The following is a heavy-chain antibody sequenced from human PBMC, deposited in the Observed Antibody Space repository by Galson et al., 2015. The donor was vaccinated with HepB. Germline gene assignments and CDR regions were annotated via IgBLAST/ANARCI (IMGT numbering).Heavy chain of an antibody. Sequence: SLRLSCAASGFTFSSQAMNWVRQTPGKGLKWVSSISNSGGSTYYADSVKGRFTISRDNSKNTVYLQMNSLRAEDMAVYYCAKGGGSNWFDPWGQGTLVTVSS. CDR3: AKGGGSNWFDP. D-gene: IGHD3-16*01. CDR2: ISNSGGST. CDR1: GFTFSSQA. J-gene: IGHJ5*02. V-gene: IGHV3-23*01.